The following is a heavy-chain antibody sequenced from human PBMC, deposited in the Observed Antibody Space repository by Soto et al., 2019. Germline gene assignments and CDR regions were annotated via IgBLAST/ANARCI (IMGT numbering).Heavy chain of an antibody. CDR3: ARDLRRRGSGSHFDY. CDR2: ISYDGSNK. Sequence: PGGSLRLSCAASGFTFSSYAMHWVRQAPGKGLEWVAVISYDGSNKYYADSVKGRFTISRDNSKNTLYLQMNSLRAEDTAVYYCARDLRRRGSGSHFDYWGQGTLVTVSS. J-gene: IGHJ4*02. D-gene: IGHD3-10*01. CDR1: GFTFSSYA. V-gene: IGHV3-30-3*01.